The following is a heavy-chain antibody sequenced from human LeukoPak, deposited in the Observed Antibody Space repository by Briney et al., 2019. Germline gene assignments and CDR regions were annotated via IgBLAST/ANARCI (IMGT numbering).Heavy chain of an antibody. CDR2: ISPSGGST. D-gene: IGHD3-22*01. J-gene: IGHJ6*03. CDR1: GYTFTSNY. CDR3: ARVTPSIYYDSSGYQNYYYYYMDV. Sequence: ASVKVSCKAFGYTFTSNYMHWVRQAPGQGPEWMGVISPSGGSTTYAQKFQGRVTLTRDTSTSTAYMELRSLRSDDTAVYYCARVTPSIYYDSSGYQNYYYYYMDVWGKGTTVTVSS. V-gene: IGHV1-46*01.